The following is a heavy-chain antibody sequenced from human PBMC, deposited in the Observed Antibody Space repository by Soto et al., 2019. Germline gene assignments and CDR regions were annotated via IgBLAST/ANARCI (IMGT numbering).Heavy chain of an antibody. CDR1: GYSFTSYC. J-gene: IGHJ4*02. CDR2: IYPGDSDT. CDR3: ALFVSWGLGILEYFFAY. V-gene: IGHV5-51*01. Sequence: PGESLKISCNGSGYSFTSYCNGWVRQIPGKGLEWMGVIYPGDSDTRYSPSFQGQVTIPADKSISTAYLQWSSLKASDSAMNYFALFVSWGLGILEYFFAYWGQGTLVLGSS. D-gene: IGHD2-21*01.